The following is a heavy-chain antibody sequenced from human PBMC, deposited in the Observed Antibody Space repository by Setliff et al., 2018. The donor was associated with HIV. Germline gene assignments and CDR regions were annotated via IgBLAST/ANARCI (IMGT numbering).Heavy chain of an antibody. V-gene: IGHV4-31*03. Sequence: SETLSLTCTVSGGSISSGVYYWSWIRHHPGKGLEWIGYIHYSGSIYYNPSLKSRVTISVDTSKNQFSLKLSSVTAADTAVYYCARVCPPVRYNFWSGYYPKAGYFDYWGQGALVTVSS. J-gene: IGHJ4*02. CDR1: GGSISSGVYY. D-gene: IGHD3-3*01. CDR2: IHYSGSI. CDR3: ARVCPPVRYNFWSGYYPKAGYFDY.